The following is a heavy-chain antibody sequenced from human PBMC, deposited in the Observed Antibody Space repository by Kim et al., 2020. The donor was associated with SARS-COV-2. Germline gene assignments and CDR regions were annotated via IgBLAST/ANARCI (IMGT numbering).Heavy chain of an antibody. V-gene: IGHV5-10-1*01. Sequence: GESLKISCKGSGYSFTSYWISWVRQMPGKGLEWMGRIDPSDSYTNYSPSFQGHVTISADKSISTAYLQWSSLKASDTAMYYCARHRKARLGYCSSTSCSSNLNWFDPWGQGTLVTVSS. J-gene: IGHJ5*02. CDR2: IDPSDSYT. CDR1: GYSFTSYW. D-gene: IGHD2-2*01. CDR3: ARHRKARLGYCSSTSCSSNLNWFDP.